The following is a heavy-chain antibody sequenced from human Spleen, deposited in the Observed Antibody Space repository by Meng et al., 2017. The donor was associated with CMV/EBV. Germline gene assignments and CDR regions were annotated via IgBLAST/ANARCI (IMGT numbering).Heavy chain of an antibody. V-gene: IGHV3-21*01. J-gene: IGHJ6*02. CDR3: ARVIYATSSGPMDV. D-gene: IGHD2/OR15-2a*01. Sequence: GESLKISCAASGFNFRTYAMNWVRQAPGKGLEWVSSISSSTTYITYADSLKGRFTISRDNAKNSLFLQIDNLRADDTAVYYCARVIYATSSGPMDVWGQGTPVTVSS. CDR1: GFNFRTYA. CDR2: ISSSTTYI.